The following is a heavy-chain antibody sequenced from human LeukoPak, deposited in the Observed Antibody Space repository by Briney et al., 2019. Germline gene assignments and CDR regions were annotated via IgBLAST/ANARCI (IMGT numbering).Heavy chain of an antibody. D-gene: IGHD3-9*01. V-gene: IGHV4-59*01. CDR2: IYYSGST. CDR3: ARGGNLRYFDWLKY. CDR1: GGSISSYY. J-gene: IGHJ4*02. Sequence: SETLSLTCTVSGGSISSYYWSWIRQPPGKGLEWIGYIYYSGSTNYNPSLKSRVTISVDTSKNQFSLKLSSVTAADTAVYYCARGGNLRYFDWLKYWGQGTLVTVSS.